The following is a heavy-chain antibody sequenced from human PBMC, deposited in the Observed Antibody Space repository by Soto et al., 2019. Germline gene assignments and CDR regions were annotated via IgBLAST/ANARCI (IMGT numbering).Heavy chain of an antibody. CDR2: ISDYGRV. D-gene: IGHD3-3*01. CDR1: GFTFRNYW. V-gene: IGHV3-74*01. CDR3: ARGGVEPFDY. J-gene: IGHJ4*02. Sequence: PGGSLRLSCAASGFTFRNYWMHWVRQAPGKGLVWVSRISDYGRVNYADSVEGRFTIPRDDAKSELYLQMSSLRLEDTAVYYCARGGVEPFDYWGQGALVTVSS.